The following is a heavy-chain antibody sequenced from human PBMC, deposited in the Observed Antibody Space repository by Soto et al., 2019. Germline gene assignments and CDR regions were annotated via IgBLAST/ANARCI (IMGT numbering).Heavy chain of an antibody. D-gene: IGHD3-9*01. CDR2: INHSGST. CDR1: GGSFSGYY. J-gene: IGHJ6*02. CDR3: ARHSPPMYDILTGTTLDPYYGMDV. Sequence: SETLSLTCAVYGGSFSGYYWSWIRQPPGKGLEWIGEINHSGSTNYNPSLKSRVTISVDTSKNQFSLKLSSVTAADTAVYYCARHSPPMYDILTGTTLDPYYGMDVWGQGTTVTVS. V-gene: IGHV4-34*01.